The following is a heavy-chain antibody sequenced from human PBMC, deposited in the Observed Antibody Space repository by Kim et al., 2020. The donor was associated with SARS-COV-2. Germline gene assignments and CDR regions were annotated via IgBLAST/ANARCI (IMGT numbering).Heavy chain of an antibody. CDR1: GFTFGHSA. CDR2: IFGSGYGT. J-gene: IGHJ2*01. D-gene: IGHD3-9*01. CDR3: ARHLHFTTLTFYWYFDL. V-gene: IGHV3-23*01. Sequence: GGSLRLSCAASGFTFGHSAMSWVRQAPGKGLEWVSGIFGSGYGTYYADSVKGRFTISRDNFQNTLCLQMYDLRAEDTAVYYCARHLHFTTLTFYWYFDLWGRGTLVTVSS.